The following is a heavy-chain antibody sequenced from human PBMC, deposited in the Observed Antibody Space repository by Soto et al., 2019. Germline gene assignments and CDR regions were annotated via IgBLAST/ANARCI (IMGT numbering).Heavy chain of an antibody. V-gene: IGHV4-34*01. CDR3: ARAPMVGVTFLDY. J-gene: IGHJ4*02. CDR1: GGSLNGLY. D-gene: IGHD3-10*01. CDR2: INRSGGT. Sequence: SETLSLTCAVYGGSLNGLYWSWIRQAPGKGLQWIGEINRSGGTNFDPSLKSRVTISVDSSKNQFSLNLTSVTAADTAVYYCARAPMVGVTFLDYWGQGSLVTVSS.